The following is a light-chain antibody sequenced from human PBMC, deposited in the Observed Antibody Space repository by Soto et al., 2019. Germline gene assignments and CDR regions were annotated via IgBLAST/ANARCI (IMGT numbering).Light chain of an antibody. Sequence: DIQMTQSPSTLSASVGDRVTITCRASQSISSWLAWYQQKPGKAPKLLIYKASSLEIGVPSRFSGSGSGTEFTLTISSLQPDDFATYYCQQYNSYWYTFGQGTKLEIK. CDR3: QQYNSYWYT. CDR1: QSISSW. CDR2: KAS. J-gene: IGKJ2*01. V-gene: IGKV1-5*03.